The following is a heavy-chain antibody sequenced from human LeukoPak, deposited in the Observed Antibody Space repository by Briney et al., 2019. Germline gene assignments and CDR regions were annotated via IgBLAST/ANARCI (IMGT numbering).Heavy chain of an antibody. CDR3: ARVLHTDFGVVTAYFDY. D-gene: IGHD3-3*01. CDR1: GYTFTGYY. Sequence: ASVKVSCKASGYTFTGYYMHWVRQAPGQGLEWMGRINPNSGGPNYAQKFQGRITMTRDTSISTAYMELSRLRSDDTAVYYCARVLHTDFGVVTAYFDYWGQGTLVTVSS. CDR2: INPNSGGP. J-gene: IGHJ4*02. V-gene: IGHV1-2*06.